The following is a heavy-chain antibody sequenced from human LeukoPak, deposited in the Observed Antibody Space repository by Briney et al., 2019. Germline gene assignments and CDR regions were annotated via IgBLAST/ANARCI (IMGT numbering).Heavy chain of an antibody. D-gene: IGHD3-3*01. CDR1: GFTFNNYA. CDR2: FVGGDTT. J-gene: IGHJ4*02. V-gene: IGHV3-23*01. CDR3: AKQARYSNFWSGYLYNFDY. Sequence: AGSLTPSCAASGFTFNNYAASWVRQAPGKGLEWVSAFVGGDTTYYADSVKGRFTVSRDNSRNTLYLQMNTLRAEDTAVYYCAKQARYSNFWSGYLYNFDYWGQGTLVIVSS.